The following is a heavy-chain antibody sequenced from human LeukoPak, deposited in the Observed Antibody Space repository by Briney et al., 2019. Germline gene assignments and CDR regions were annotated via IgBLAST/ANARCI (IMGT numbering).Heavy chain of an antibody. CDR3: ARRFSSSSGRRFDP. V-gene: IGHV4-59*01. J-gene: IGHJ5*02. Sequence: SETLSLTCTVSGGSISSYYWSWIRQPPGKGLEWIGCIHGSGSSDYNPSLKSRVTTSVDTSESQFSLTLNSVTAADTAVYYCARRFSSSSGRRFDPWGQGTLVTVSS. CDR2: IHGSGSS. D-gene: IGHD6-6*01. CDR1: GGSISSYY.